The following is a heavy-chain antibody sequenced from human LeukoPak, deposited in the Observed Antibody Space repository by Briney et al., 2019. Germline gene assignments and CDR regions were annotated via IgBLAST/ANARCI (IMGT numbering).Heavy chain of an antibody. V-gene: IGHV3-20*04. J-gene: IGHJ4*02. Sequence: GGSLRLSCEASGFTFDDYGMSWVRQPPGKGLEWVSGINRNGGSTDYADSVKRRFTISRDNAKNSHFLQMNSLRVEDTALYYCARGFRNGPFDCWGQGTLVTVSS. D-gene: IGHD2-8*01. CDR1: GFTFDDYG. CDR3: ARGFRNGPFDC. CDR2: INRNGGST.